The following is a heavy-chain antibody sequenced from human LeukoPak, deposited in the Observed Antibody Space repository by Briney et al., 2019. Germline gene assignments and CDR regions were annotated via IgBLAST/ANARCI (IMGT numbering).Heavy chain of an antibody. D-gene: IGHD2-15*01. J-gene: IGHJ5*02. CDR1: GGSFSGYY. CDR3: ARDNIVVVVAATGGWFDP. CDR2: INHSGST. Sequence: SETLSLTCAVYGGSFSGYYWSWIRQPPGKRLEWIGEINHSGSTNYNPSLKSRVTISVDTSKNQFSLKLSSVTAADTAVYYCARDNIVVVVAATGGWFDPWGQGTLVTVSS. V-gene: IGHV4-34*01.